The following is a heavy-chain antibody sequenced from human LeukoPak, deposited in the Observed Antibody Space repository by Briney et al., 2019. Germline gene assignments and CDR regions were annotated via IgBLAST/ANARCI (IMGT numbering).Heavy chain of an antibody. Sequence: ASVKVSCKASGYSFSGYYMHWVRQAPGQGLEWMGGINANNGDTNYAQKFQGRVTMTTDTSITTAYMELSSLRSEDTAVYYCARANPITLVAFDIWGQGTMVTVSS. CDR2: INANNGDT. V-gene: IGHV1-2*02. CDR3: ARANPITLVAFDI. D-gene: IGHD3-10*01. J-gene: IGHJ3*02. CDR1: GYSFSGYY.